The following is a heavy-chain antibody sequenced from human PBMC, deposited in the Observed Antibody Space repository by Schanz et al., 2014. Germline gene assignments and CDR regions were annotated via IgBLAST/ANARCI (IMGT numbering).Heavy chain of an antibody. CDR3: AKSLESCPGGRCSRGYFDY. CDR1: GFAFSSFA. J-gene: IGHJ4*02. V-gene: IGHV3-21*04. CDR2: ISTSGTYM. Sequence: EVQLMESGGGLVKPGGSLRLSCVASGFAFSSFAMTWVRQAPGRGLEWVSSISTSGTYMYIADSLKGRLTISRDNFKGALYLQMSSLRADDTAVYYCAKSLESCPGGRCSRGYFDYWGQGTLVTVSS. D-gene: IGHD2-8*02.